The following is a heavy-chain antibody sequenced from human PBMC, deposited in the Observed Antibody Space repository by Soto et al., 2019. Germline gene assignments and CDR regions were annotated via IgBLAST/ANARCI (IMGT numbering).Heavy chain of an antibody. D-gene: IGHD3-10*01. CDR1: GGSISSSNW. CDR3: ARGYYGSGRSDY. V-gene: IGHV4-4*02. J-gene: IGHJ4*02. Sequence: QVQLQESGPGLVKPSGTLSLTCTVSGGSISSSNWWNWVRQPPGKGLEWIGEIYHSGSTNYNPSLKNRVTISVDKSKNQFSLKLNAVTAADTAVYYCARGYYGSGRSDYWGQGTLVTVSS. CDR2: IYHSGST.